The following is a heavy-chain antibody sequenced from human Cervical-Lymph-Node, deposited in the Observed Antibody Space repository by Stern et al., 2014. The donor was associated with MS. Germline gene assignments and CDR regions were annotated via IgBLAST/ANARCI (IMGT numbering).Heavy chain of an antibody. D-gene: IGHD4-17*01. V-gene: IGHV1-69*01. J-gene: IGHJ4*02. Sequence: QVQLGQSGAEVKKAGSSVKVSCKASGGTFSRYAVSWVRQAPGQGLKWMGEIIPMFGAANYAQKFQGRVTITADESTNTAYMEVSSLRSDDTAIYYCARLPQLVDHRDYWWGQGSLVTVSS. CDR2: IIPMFGAA. CDR3: ARLPQLVDHRDYW. CDR1: GGTFSRYA.